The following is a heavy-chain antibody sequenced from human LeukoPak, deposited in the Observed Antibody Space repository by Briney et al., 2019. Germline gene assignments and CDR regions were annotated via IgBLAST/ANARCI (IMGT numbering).Heavy chain of an antibody. J-gene: IGHJ5*02. CDR1: GASITSRNYY. V-gene: IGHV4-39*02. CDR2: IDYSGST. Sequence: SETLSLTCSVSGASITSRNYYWGWIRQPPGKGLEWIGSIDYSGSTYYNPSLKSRVTISIDTSKNHFSLILKSVTAADTAVYYCARPNTYYFGSGSYYLNWLDPWGQGTLVTVSS. CDR3: ARPNTYYFGSGSYYLNWLDP. D-gene: IGHD3-10*01.